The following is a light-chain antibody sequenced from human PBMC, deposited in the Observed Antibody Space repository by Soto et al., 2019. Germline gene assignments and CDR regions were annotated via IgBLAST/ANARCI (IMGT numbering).Light chain of an antibody. J-gene: IGKJ2*01. CDR1: QTFSSSY. V-gene: IGKV3-20*01. CDR3: QQYAGSPYT. CDR2: GAS. Sequence: EIVLTQSPGTLSLSPGERATLSCRASQTFSSSYLAWYQQKPGQAPRLVIYGASSRATGIPDRFIGSGSGTDFTLTITRLEPEDCAVYYCQQYAGSPYTFGQGIKLEIK.